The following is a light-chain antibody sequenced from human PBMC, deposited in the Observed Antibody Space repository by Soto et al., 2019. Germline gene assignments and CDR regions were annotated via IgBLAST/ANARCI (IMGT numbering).Light chain of an antibody. CDR2: EVT. Sequence: QSALTQTASVSGSPGQSITISCTGTSSDVGSYKYVSWYQQHPGKAPKLMIYEVTSRPSGVSYRFSGSKSGNTASLTISGLQAEDEADYYCSSYTSISTWVFGGGTQLTVL. CDR3: SSYTSISTWV. CDR1: SSDVGSYKY. V-gene: IGLV2-14*01. J-gene: IGLJ3*02.